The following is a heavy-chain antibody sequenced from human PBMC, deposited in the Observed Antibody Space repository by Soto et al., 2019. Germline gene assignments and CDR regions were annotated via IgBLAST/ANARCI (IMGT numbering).Heavy chain of an antibody. CDR2: IYYSGST. CDR3: ARASNYHLDYYYGMDV. V-gene: IGHV4-30-4*01. Sequence: QVQLQESGPGLVKPSQTLSLTCTVSGGSISSGDYYWSWIRQPPGKGLEWIGYIYYSGSTYYNPSLNRRVTQSVDTSKTHFSLKLRTVTAADTAVYYCARASNYHLDYYYGMDVWGQGTTVTVSS. D-gene: IGHD3-3*01. CDR1: GGSISSGDYY. J-gene: IGHJ6*02.